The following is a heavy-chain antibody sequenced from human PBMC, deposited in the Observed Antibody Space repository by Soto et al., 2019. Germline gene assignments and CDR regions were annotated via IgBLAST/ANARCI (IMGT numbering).Heavy chain of an antibody. CDR3: ASEGGYEAQEFDY. D-gene: IGHD5-12*01. J-gene: IGHJ4*02. CDR1: GGTFSSYT. CDR2: IIPILGIA. Sequence: GASVKVSCKASGGTFSSYTISWVRQAPGQGLEWMGRIIPILGIANYAQKFQGRVTITADKSTSTAYMELSSLRSEDTAVYYCASEGGYEAQEFDYWGQGTLVTVSS. V-gene: IGHV1-69*02.